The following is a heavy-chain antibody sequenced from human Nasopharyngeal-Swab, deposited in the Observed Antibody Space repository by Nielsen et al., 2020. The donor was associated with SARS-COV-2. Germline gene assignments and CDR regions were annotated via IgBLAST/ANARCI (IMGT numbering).Heavy chain of an antibody. V-gene: IGHV3-66*02. J-gene: IGHJ4*02. Sequence: GESLKISCAASGFIVSNTYLSWVRQAPGKGLEWVSLIYSGGNTYYADSVKGRFTISRDTPKNTLYLQMNSLRTEDTAIYYCARGKYRITEFHYWGQGTLVTVSS. D-gene: IGHD6-6*01. CDR2: IYSGGNT. CDR3: ARGKYRITEFHY. CDR1: GFIVSNTY.